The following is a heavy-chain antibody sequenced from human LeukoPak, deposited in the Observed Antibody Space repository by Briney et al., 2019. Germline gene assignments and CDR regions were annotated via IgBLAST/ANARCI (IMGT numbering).Heavy chain of an antibody. Sequence: ASVKVSCKASGYTFSGYYMHWVRQAPGQGLEWMGWINPNSGGTNCAQKFQDRVTMTRDTSIRTAYMELSRLTPDDTAVYFCAKMAGPERRHYFDSWGQGTLVSVSS. V-gene: IGHV1-2*02. CDR2: INPNSGGT. J-gene: IGHJ4*02. D-gene: IGHD1-1*01. CDR1: GYTFSGYY. CDR3: AKMAGPERRHYFDS.